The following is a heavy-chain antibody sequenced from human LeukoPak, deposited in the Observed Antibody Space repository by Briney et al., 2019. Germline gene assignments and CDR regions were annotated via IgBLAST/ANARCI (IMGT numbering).Heavy chain of an antibody. D-gene: IGHD5-12*01. Sequence: PGGSLRLSCATSGFTFSTYAMSWVRQAPGKGLEWVSGIRGSGDSTYYADSVKGRFTISRDNSKNTLYLQMNSLRAEDTAVYYCAKGHTDSEWLYFDYWGQGSLVTVSS. CDR3: AKGHTDSEWLYFDY. V-gene: IGHV3-23*01. CDR2: IRGSGDST. J-gene: IGHJ4*02. CDR1: GFTFSTYA.